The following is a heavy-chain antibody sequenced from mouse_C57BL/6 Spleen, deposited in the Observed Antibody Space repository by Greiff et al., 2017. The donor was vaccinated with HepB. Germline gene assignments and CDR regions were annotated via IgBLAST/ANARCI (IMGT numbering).Heavy chain of an antibody. CDR3: AKGRNDGFLTYAMDY. V-gene: IGHV1-64*01. J-gene: IGHJ4*01. Sequence: QVQLQQPGAELVKPGASVKLSCKASGYTFTSYWMHWVKQRPGQGLEWIGMIHPNSGSTNYNEKFKSKATLTVDKSSSTAYMQLSSLTSEDSAVYYCAKGRNDGFLTYAMDYWGQGTSVTVSS. CDR2: IHPNSGST. D-gene: IGHD2-3*01. CDR1: GYTFTSYW.